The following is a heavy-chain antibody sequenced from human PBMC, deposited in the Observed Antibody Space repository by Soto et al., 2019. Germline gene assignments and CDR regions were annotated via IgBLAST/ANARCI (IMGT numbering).Heavy chain of an antibody. D-gene: IGHD1-1*01. J-gene: IGHJ6*02. CDR1: GFTVSSNY. V-gene: IGHV3-53*01. Sequence: SGGSLRLSCAASGFTVSSNYMSWVRQAPGKGLEWVSVIYSGGSTYYADSVKGRFTISRDNSKNTLYLQMNSLRAEDTAVYYCARDLWIRYYYYGMDVWGQGTTVTVSS. CDR3: ARDLWIRYYYYGMDV. CDR2: IYSGGST.